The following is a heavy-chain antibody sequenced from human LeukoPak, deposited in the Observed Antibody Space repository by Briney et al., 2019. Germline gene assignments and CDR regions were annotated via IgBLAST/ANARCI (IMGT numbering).Heavy chain of an antibody. CDR2: ITPIIGTT. D-gene: IGHD1-26*01. V-gene: IGHV1-69*08. CDR3: TRVTLRGSKYNWFDP. CDR1: GGSFNTHI. Sequence: SVKVSCTSSGGSFNTHIFNWVRQAPGQGLEWMGRITPIIGTTKYAQRFQGRVTITADTSTSTAYLELRGLTYDDSAVYYCTRVTLRGSKYNWFDPWGQGTHVSVSS. J-gene: IGHJ5*02.